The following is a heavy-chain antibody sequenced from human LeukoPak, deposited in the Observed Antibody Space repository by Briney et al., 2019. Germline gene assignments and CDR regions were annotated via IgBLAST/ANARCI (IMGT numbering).Heavy chain of an antibody. V-gene: IGHV4-38-2*01. D-gene: IGHD3-10*02. Sequence: GSLRLSCAASGFTFSTYWVNWVRQPPGKGLEWIGSIYYSGSTYYNPSLKSRVTISVDTSKNQFSLKLSSVTAADTAVYYCAVGVRGVIIVDYWGQGTLVTVSS. CDR1: GFTFSTYW. CDR3: AVGVRGVIIVDY. J-gene: IGHJ4*02. CDR2: IYYSGST.